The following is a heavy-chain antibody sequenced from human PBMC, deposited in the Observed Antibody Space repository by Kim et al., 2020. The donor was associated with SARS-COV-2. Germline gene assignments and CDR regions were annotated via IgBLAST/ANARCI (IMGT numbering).Heavy chain of an antibody. D-gene: IGHD3-3*01. Sequence: DAWKGRFTISRDNSKNTRYLQMNSLRAEDTAVYYCAKDPYYDFWSGYYFDYWGQGTLVTVSS. J-gene: IGHJ4*02. V-gene: IGHV3-23*01. CDR3: AKDPYYDFWSGYYFDY.